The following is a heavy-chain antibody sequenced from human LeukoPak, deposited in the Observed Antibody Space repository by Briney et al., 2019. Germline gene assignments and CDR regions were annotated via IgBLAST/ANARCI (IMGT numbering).Heavy chain of an antibody. V-gene: IGHV3-11*04. CDR1: GFTFSDYY. CDR2: ISSSGSTI. Sequence: GGSLRLSCAASGFTFSDYYMSWIRQAPGKGLEWVSYISSSGSTIYYADSVKGRFTISRDNAKNSLYLQMNSLRDEDTAVYYCARTIYDSSGYEIDYWGQGTLVTVSS. J-gene: IGHJ4*02. D-gene: IGHD3-22*01. CDR3: ARTIYDSSGYEIDY.